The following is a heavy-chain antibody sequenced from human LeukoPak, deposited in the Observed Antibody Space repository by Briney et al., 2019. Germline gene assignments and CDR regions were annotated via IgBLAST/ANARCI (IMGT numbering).Heavy chain of an antibody. V-gene: IGHV3-21*01. D-gene: IGHD3-10*02. J-gene: IGHJ6*04. CDR1: GFILSRYS. CDR3: AELGITMIGGV. Sequence: GGSLRLSCEASGFILSRYSMNWVRQAPGKGLEWVSSVSTSSSYIYYADSVKGRFTISRDNAKKSLYLLMNSLRAEDTAVYYCAELGITMIGGVWGKGTTVTTSS. CDR2: VSTSSSYI.